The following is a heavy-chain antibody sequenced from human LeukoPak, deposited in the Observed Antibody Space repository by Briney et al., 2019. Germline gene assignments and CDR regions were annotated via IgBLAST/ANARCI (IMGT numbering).Heavy chain of an antibody. V-gene: IGHV4-59*08. CDR1: GGSISSYY. CDR2: IYYSGST. D-gene: IGHD3-16*01. J-gene: IGHJ3*02. CDR3: ARMITPDAFDI. Sequence: PSETLSLTCTVSGGSISSYYWSWIRQPPGKGLEWIGYIYYSGSTNYNPSLKSRVTISVDTSKNQFSLKLSSVTAADTAVYYCARMITPDAFDIWGQGTMVTVSS.